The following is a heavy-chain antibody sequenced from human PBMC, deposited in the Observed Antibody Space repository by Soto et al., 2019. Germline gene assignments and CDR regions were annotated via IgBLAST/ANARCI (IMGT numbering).Heavy chain of an antibody. CDR3: AKARFSTTDGYVPDS. D-gene: IGHD1-1*01. J-gene: IGHJ5*01. CDR2: ISASGGRP. CDR1: GFTFRSYT. Sequence: DVQLLESGGGLVQPGGSLRLSCAASGFTFRSYTMSWVRQAPGKGLEWISSISASGGRPSYADSVQGRFIISRDNPMNTVYLQMSSRRAEDTARYFCAKARFSTTDGYVPDSWGQGTLVTVSS. V-gene: IGHV3-23*01.